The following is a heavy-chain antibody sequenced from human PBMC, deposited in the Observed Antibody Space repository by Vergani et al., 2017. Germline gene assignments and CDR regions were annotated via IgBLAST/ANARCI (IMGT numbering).Heavy chain of an antibody. D-gene: IGHD2-15*01. V-gene: IGHV4-34*01. J-gene: IGHJ1*01. CDR2: INHRGDT. Sequence: QAQLQQGGAGLLKPSETLSLTCAVSGGSLSGYFWSWIRQSPGKGLEWIGDINHRGDTKYNPSLKSRVTMSVDTSKNLFSIIMPSVTAADTSMYYCATSXSASDCYLRFFWVWGQGTLVTVSS. CDR3: ATSXSASDCYLRFFWV. CDR1: GGSLSGYF.